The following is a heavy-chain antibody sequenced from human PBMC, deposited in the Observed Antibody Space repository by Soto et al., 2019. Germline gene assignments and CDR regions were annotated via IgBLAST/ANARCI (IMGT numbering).Heavy chain of an antibody. CDR1: GGSISSGGYY. Sequence: SETLSLTCTVSGGSISSGGYYWSWIRQHPGKGLEWIGYIYYSGSTYYNPSLKSRVTISVDMSKNQFSLKLSSVTAADTAVYYCTREGYYDSSLAVWGQGTTVTVSS. D-gene: IGHD3-22*01. V-gene: IGHV4-31*03. J-gene: IGHJ6*02. CDR2: IYYSGST. CDR3: TREGYYDSSLAV.